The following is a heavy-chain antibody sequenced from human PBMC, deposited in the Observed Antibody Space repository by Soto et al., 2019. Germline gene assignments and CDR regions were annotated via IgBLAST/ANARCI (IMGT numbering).Heavy chain of an antibody. CDR1: GFTFSTYA. CDR3: ATRRDATYYYYGMDV. Sequence: EVQLLESGGGLVQPGGSLRLSCAASGFTFSTYAMSWVRQAPGKGLEWVSAISGSGGSTYYADSVKGRFTISRDNSKNTLVLQVNRLRAEETAVYYCATRRDATYYYYGMDVWGQGTTVTVSS. CDR2: ISGSGGST. V-gene: IGHV3-23*01. D-gene: IGHD2-2*01. J-gene: IGHJ6*02.